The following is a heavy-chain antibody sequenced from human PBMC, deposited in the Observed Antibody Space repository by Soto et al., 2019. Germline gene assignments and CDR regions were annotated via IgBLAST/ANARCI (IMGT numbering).Heavy chain of an antibody. CDR3: PSAPAHPDAGTYYIQYSDY. J-gene: IGHJ4*02. CDR1: GASISSYGYY. CDR2: IYYSGNT. V-gene: IGHV4-31*03. Sequence: SETLSLTCSVSGASISSYGYYWSWIRQFPGKGLEWIGYIYYSGNTYYNPSLMSRVTVSVDTSQNQFSLRLSSVTAADTALYYCPSAPAHPDAGTYYIQYSDYWGPGTLVTVYS. D-gene: IGHD3-10*01.